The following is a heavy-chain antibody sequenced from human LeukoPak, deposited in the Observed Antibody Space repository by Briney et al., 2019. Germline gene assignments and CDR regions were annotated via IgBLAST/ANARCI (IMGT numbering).Heavy chain of an antibody. CDR1: GGSISTYY. CDR2: IHYSEST. CDR3: ARCSSSWLVRLFDP. J-gene: IGHJ5*02. D-gene: IGHD6-13*01. Sequence: PSETLSLTCTVSGGSISTYYWSWIRQPPGKGLEWIGYIHYSESTNYNPSLKSRVTISVDTSKNQFSLKLSSVTAADTAVYYCARCSSSWLVRLFDPWGQGTLVTVSS. V-gene: IGHV4-59*12.